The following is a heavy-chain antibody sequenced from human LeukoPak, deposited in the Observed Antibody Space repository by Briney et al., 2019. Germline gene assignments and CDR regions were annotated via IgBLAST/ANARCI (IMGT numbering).Heavy chain of an antibody. CDR2: INHSGST. J-gene: IGHJ6*03. V-gene: IGHV4-34*01. CDR3: ARLPRGATKGYYYYYMDV. CDR1: GGSFSGYY. Sequence: HSETLSLTCAVYGGSFSGYYWSWIRQPPGKGLGWIGEINHSGSTNYNPSLKSRVTISVDTSKNQFSLKLSSVTAADTAVYYCARLPRGATKGYYYYYMDVWGKGTTVTISS. D-gene: IGHD1-26*01.